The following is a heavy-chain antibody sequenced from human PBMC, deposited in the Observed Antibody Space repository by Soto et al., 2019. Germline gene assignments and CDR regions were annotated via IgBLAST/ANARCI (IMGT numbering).Heavy chain of an antibody. CDR1: GFTFSAYG. J-gene: IGHJ4*02. D-gene: IGHD3-22*01. CDR3: AKIESRFFYDSTGYYPFDY. CDR2: IWYDGSNK. V-gene: IGHV3-33*06. Sequence: SLRLSCGASGFTFSAYGMHWGRQAPGKGQEGVAVIWYDGSNKYYADSVKGRFTIPRDNSKNTVYLQMNSLRAEDTAVYYCAKIESRFFYDSTGYYPFDYWGQGTLVTVSS.